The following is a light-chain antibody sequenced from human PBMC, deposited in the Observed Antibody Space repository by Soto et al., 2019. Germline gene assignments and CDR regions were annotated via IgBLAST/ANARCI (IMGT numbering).Light chain of an antibody. CDR2: DVS. J-gene: IGLJ2*01. CDR3: RSYTSSNALVV. V-gene: IGLV2-14*01. Sequence: QSALTQPASVSGSPGQSITISCTGTSSDVGGYNYVSWYQQHPGKAPKLMIYDVSNRPSGVSNRFSGSKSGNTAFLIISGLQAEDDADSYCRSYTSSNALVVFGGGTTLTVL. CDR1: SSDVGGYNY.